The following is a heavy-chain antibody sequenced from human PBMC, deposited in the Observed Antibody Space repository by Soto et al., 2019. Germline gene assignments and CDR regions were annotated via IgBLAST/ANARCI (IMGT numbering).Heavy chain of an antibody. Sequence: QVQLVESGGGVVQPGRSLRVSCADSGFTFSNYAMHWVRQAPGKGLEWVAVVSYDGSKQFYADSVEGRFTISRDSSKSTLYLHLDNLRDEDTAVYYCARDRVYYYDNSGYYNFDYWGQGTLVTVSS. CDR2: VSYDGSKQ. J-gene: IGHJ4*02. CDR3: ARDRVYYYDNSGYYNFDY. D-gene: IGHD3-22*01. CDR1: GFTFSNYA. V-gene: IGHV3-30-3*01.